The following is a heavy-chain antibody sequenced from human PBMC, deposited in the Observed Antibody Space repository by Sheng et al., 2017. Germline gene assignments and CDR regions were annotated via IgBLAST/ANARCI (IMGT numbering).Heavy chain of an antibody. Sequence: EVQLVESGGGLVKPGGSLRLSCAASGFTFSSYSMNWVRQAPGKGLEWVSSISSSSSYIYYADSVKGRFTISRDNAKNSLYLQMNSLRAEDTAVYYCARDLDYGEGLDYWGQGTLVTVSS. V-gene: IGHV3-21*01. CDR1: GFTFSSYS. J-gene: IGHJ4*02. D-gene: IGHD4-17*01. CDR2: ISSSSSYI. CDR3: ARDLDYGEGLDY.